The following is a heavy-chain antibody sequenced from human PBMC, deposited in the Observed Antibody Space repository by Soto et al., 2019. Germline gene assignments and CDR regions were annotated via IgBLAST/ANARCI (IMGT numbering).Heavy chain of an antibody. CDR3: ARYYYGSFWYYYYGMDV. D-gene: IGHD3-10*01. CDR2: IIPIFGTA. V-gene: IGHV1-69*01. CDR1: GGTFSSYA. Sequence: QVQLVQSGAEVKKPGSSVKVSCKASGGTFSSYAISWVRQAPGQGLEWMGGIIPIFGTANYAQKFQGRVTITAGECRSPAYMELRSLRSEDTAVYYCARYYYGSFWYYYYGMDVWGQGTTVTVSS. J-gene: IGHJ6*02.